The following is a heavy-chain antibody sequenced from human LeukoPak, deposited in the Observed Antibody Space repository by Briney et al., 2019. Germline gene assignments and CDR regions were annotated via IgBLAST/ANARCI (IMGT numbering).Heavy chain of an antibody. CDR3: ARDRGDDILTGNDAFDI. D-gene: IGHD3-9*01. CDR1: GFTFSSYA. J-gene: IGHJ3*02. V-gene: IGHV3-30*04. CDR2: ISYDGSNK. Sequence: QPGGSLRLSCAASGFTFSSYALHWVRQAPGKGLEWVAVISYDGSNKYYADSVKGRFTISRDNSKNTLYLQMNSLRSEDTAVYYCARDRGDDILTGNDAFDIWGQGTMVTVSS.